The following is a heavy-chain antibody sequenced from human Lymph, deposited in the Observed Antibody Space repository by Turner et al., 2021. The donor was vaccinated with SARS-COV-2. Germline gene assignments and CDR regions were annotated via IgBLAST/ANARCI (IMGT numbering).Heavy chain of an antibody. CDR2: INHSGGT. CDR1: GGSFSGYY. D-gene: IGHD3-3*01. J-gene: IGHJ6*02. CDR3: ARGRLRLLEWSNYYYTMDV. Sequence: VQLQQCGAGLLKPLETLSLTCAVYGGSFSGYYWSWIRQPPGKGLEWIGDINHSGGTNYNPSHKSRVIISVDTSKNQFSLKLSSVTAADTAVYYCARGRLRLLEWSNYYYTMDVWGQGTTVTVSS. V-gene: IGHV4-34*01.